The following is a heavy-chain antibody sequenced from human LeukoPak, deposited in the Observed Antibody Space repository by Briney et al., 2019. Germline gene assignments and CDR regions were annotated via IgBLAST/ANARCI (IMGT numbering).Heavy chain of an antibody. CDR3: ARGTSMTTIDP. V-gene: IGHV4-59*01. J-gene: IGHJ5*02. CDR1: GGSISSYY. CDR2: IYYSGST. Sequence: KASETLSLTCTVSGGSISSYYWSWIRQPPGKGLEWIGYIYYSGSTNYNPSLKSRVTTSVDTSKDQFSLKLGSVTAADTAVYYCARGTSMTTIDPWGQGTLVTVSS. D-gene: IGHD2-2*01.